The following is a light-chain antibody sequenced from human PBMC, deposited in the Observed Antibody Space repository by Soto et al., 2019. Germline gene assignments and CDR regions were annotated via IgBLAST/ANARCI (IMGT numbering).Light chain of an antibody. CDR1: QSVHND. V-gene: IGKV3-15*01. Sequence: EIVMTQSPATLSVSPGEGATLSCRASQSVHNDLAWYQQKPGQAPRLLIYDASTRANGIPARFSGSGSGTEFTLAISSLQSEDFAVYYCQQYTNWPPLSFGGGTKVEI. CDR2: DAS. CDR3: QQYTNWPPLS. J-gene: IGKJ4*01.